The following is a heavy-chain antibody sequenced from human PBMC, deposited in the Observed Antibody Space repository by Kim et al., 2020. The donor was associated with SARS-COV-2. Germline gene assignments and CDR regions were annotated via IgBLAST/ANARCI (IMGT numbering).Heavy chain of an antibody. D-gene: IGHD1-26*01. CDR1: GFTFSSYD. CDR2: ICTAGDT. V-gene: IGHV3-13*04. Sequence: GGSLRLSCAASGFTFSSYDMHWVRQATGKGLEWVSAICTAGDTYYPASVKGRFTISRENANNTLYLQMNSLRAEDTAVYYCARAVSGGYFPGYYYYGMDVWGQGTTVTVS. CDR3: ARAVSGGYFPGYYYYGMDV. J-gene: IGHJ6*02.